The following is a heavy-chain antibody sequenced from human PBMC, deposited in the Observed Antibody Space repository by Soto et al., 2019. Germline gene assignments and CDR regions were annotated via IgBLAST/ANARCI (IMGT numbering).Heavy chain of an antibody. CDR3: SRVDPGETSPFDH. V-gene: IGHV1-46*03. D-gene: IGHD3-10*01. CDR2: INPFDGSR. CDR1: GYIFTIYY. J-gene: IGHJ4*02. Sequence: ASVNLSCQTSGYIFTIYYIHWVRQTHGQGLEWMGWINPFDGSRMFAQSFQGRVTMTRDTSTSTVYMEVSSLRSEDTAVYYCSRVDPGETSPFDHWGQGTLVTVSS.